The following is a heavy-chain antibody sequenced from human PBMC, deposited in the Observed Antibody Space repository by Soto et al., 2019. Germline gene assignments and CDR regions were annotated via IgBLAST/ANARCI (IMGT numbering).Heavy chain of an antibody. CDR2: ISGSGGST. D-gene: IGHD4-4*01. J-gene: IGHJ6*03. CDR1: GFTFSSYA. CDR3: AKGDTPNTGTTVSLMDV. Sequence: HPGGSLRLSCAASGFTFSSYAMSWVRQAPGKGLEWVSAISGSGGSTYYADSVKGRFTISRDNSKNTLYLQMNSLRAEDTAVYYCAKGDTPNTGTTVSLMDVWGKGTTVTVSS. V-gene: IGHV3-23*01.